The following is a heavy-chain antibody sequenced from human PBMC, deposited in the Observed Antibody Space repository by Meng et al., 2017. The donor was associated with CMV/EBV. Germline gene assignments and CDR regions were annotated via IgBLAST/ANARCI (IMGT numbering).Heavy chain of an antibody. J-gene: IGHJ4*02. CDR3: ARVFIGYFDY. CDR2: INPSVGST. V-gene: IGHV1-46*01. CDR1: GYTFTNYY. Sequence: ASVKVSCKASGYTFTNYYMHWVRQAPGQGLEWMGIINPSVGSTSYAQKFQGRVTMTRDTSTSTVYMELSSLRSEDTAVYYCARVFIGYFDYWGQGTLVTVSS.